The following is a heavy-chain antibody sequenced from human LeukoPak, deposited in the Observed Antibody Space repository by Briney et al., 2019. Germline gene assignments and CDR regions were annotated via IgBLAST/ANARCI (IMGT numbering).Heavy chain of an antibody. CDR3: ARGYSGYDT. CDR1: SGSISSYY. CDR2: IYYSGST. Sequence: SQTLSLTCTVSSGSISSYYWSWIRHPPRKGLEWVGYIYYSGSTNYNPSLKSRVAISVDTYKNQFSLKLSSVTAADTAVYYCARGYSGYDTWGQGTLVSVCS. V-gene: IGHV4-59*01. J-gene: IGHJ5*02. D-gene: IGHD5-12*01.